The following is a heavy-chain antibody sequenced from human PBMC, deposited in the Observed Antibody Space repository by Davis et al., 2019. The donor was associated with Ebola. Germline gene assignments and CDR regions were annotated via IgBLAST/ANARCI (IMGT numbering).Heavy chain of an antibody. Sequence: PAGSLRLSCATSGFTFSSYPMTWVRQAPGKGLEWVSSIDTGSGATFYAQSVKGRFTISRDNSRNTLHLQMNSLRADDTATYYCAKGGISSSGVEAWGQGTLVTVSS. CDR2: IDTGSGAT. CDR3: AKGGISSSGVEA. J-gene: IGHJ5*02. V-gene: IGHV3-23*03. D-gene: IGHD2-21*01. CDR1: GFTFSSYP.